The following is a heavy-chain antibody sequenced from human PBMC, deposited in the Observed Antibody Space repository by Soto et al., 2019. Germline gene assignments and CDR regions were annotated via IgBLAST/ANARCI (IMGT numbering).Heavy chain of an antibody. J-gene: IGHJ6*02. Sequence: SETLSLTCAVYGVSFSGYYWSWIRQPPGKGLEWIGEINHSGSTNYNPSLKSRVTISVDTSKNQFSLKLSSVTAADTAVYYCARSPPRYYYYGMDVWGQGTTVTVSS. CDR1: GVSFSGYY. CDR3: ARSPPRYYYYGMDV. V-gene: IGHV4-34*01. CDR2: INHSGST.